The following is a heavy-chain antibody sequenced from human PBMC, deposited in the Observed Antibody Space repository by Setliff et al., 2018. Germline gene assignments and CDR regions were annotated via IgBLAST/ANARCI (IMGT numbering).Heavy chain of an antibody. D-gene: IGHD6-19*01. Sequence: GGSLRLSCAASGFTLSSYSMNWVRQAPGKGLEWVSYISSSSITIYYADSVKGRFTISRDNAKNSLYLQMNSLRAEDTAVYYCARHRTIIAVAGPLDYWGQGTLVTVSS. V-gene: IGHV3-48*04. CDR3: ARHRTIIAVAGPLDY. CDR2: ISSSSITI. CDR1: GFTLSSYS. J-gene: IGHJ4*02.